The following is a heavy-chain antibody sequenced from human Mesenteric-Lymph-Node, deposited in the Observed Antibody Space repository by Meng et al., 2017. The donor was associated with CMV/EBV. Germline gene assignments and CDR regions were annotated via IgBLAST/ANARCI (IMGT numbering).Heavy chain of an antibody. CDR1: GGSFSGYY. CDR3: ARVFKLGSFFWFDP. Sequence: SETLSLTCAVYGGSFSGYYWSWIRQPPGKGLEWIGEINHSGSTNYNPSLKSRVTMSVDTSKNQFSLKLSSVTAADTAVYCCARVFKLGSFFWFDPWGQGTLVTVSS. D-gene: IGHD1-7*01. J-gene: IGHJ5*02. CDR2: INHSGST. V-gene: IGHV4-34*01.